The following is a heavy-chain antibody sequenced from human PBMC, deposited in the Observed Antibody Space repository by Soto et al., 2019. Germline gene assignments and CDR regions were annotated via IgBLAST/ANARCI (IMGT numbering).Heavy chain of an antibody. Sequence: GGSLRLSCTASGFTFSSYAMSWVRQAPGKGLGWVSAISGSGGSTYYADSVKGRFTISRDNSKNTLYLQMNSLRAADTAVYYCAKLDSSGGGYYYGMDVWGQGTTVTVSS. CDR1: GFTFSSYA. V-gene: IGHV3-23*01. CDR2: ISGSGGST. D-gene: IGHD6-19*01. J-gene: IGHJ6*02. CDR3: AKLDSSGGGYYYGMDV.